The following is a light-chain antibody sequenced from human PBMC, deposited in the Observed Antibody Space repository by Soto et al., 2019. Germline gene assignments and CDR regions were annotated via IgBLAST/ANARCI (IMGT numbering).Light chain of an antibody. Sequence: DIQMTQSPSTLSASVGDRVTITCRASQSISSWLAWYQQKPGKAPNLLIYKASSLESGVPSRFSGSGSGTEVTLTISSLQPDDFATYYCQKYNSYPLTFGGGTKVEIK. J-gene: IGKJ4*01. CDR1: QSISSW. CDR3: QKYNSYPLT. V-gene: IGKV1-5*03. CDR2: KAS.